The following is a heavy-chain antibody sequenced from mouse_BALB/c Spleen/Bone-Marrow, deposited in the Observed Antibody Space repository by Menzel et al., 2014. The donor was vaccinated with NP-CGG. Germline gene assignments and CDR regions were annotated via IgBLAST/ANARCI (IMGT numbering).Heavy chain of an antibody. V-gene: IGHV5-9*03. J-gene: IGHJ4*01. Sequence: EVKLVESGGGLVKPGGSLKLSCAASGFTFSSYTMSWVRQTPEKRLEWVATISSGGGNTYYPDSVKGRFTISRDNAKNNLYLQMSSLRSEDTALYYCARPAYYYGSNYAMDYWGERASVAISS. CDR3: ARPAYYYGSNYAMDY. CDR1: GFTFSSYT. D-gene: IGHD1-1*01. CDR2: ISSGGGNT.